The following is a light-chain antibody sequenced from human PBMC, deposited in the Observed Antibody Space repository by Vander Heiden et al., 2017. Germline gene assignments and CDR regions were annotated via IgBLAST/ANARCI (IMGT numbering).Light chain of an antibody. CDR1: NSNIGRNY. CDR2: QNH. V-gene: IGLV1-47*01. Sequence: QSVVTQSPSASGTPGQRVTLSCSGTNSNIGRNYVLWYQQLPGAAPTLLIYQNHQRPSGVPDRFSAAKSGTSASLAISGLRSEDEADYYCATWDDSLVAWVFGGGTKLTVL. J-gene: IGLJ3*02. CDR3: ATWDDSLVAWV.